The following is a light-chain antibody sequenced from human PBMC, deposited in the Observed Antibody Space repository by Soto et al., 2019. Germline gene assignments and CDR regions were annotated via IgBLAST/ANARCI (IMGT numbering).Light chain of an antibody. CDR1: SSDVGGDNY. J-gene: IGLJ1*01. CDR2: EVS. Sequence: QSALTQPPSASGSPGQSVTISCTGTSSDVGGDNYVSWYQQHPGKAPKLMIYEVSKRPSGVPDRFSGSKSGNTASLTVSGLQAEDEADYYCSSYAGSNNYVFGTGTKLTV. CDR3: SSYAGSNNYV. V-gene: IGLV2-8*01.